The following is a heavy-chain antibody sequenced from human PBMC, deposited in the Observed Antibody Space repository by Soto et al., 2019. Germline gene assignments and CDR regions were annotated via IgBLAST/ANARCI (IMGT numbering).Heavy chain of an antibody. Sequence: QVQLVQSGAEVKKPGASVKVSCKASGYTFTIYYMHWVRQAPGQGLEWMGIIDPSGGGTSYAQKFQGRLTMTRYTSTSTVYMELSSLRSEDTAVYYCARDRVDCSGGNCWRSVEDTWGQGTLVTVSS. D-gene: IGHD2-15*01. V-gene: IGHV1-46*01. CDR1: GYTFTIYY. CDR2: IDPSGGGT. CDR3: ARDRVDCSGGNCWRSVEDT. J-gene: IGHJ5*02.